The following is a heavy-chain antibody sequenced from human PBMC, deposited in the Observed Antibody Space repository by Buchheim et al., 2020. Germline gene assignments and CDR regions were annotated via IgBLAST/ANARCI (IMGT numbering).Heavy chain of an antibody. CDR2: IKSKTDGGTT. CDR1: GFTFSNAW. J-gene: IGHJ4*02. D-gene: IGHD3-3*01. Sequence: EVQLVESGGGLVKPGGSLRLSCAASGFTFSNAWMSWVRQAPGKGLEWVGRIKSKTDGGTTDYAAPVKGRFTISRDVSKTTLYLQMNSLKTEDTAVYYCTTETQVYYDFWSGYSRADYWGQGTL. V-gene: IGHV3-15*01. CDR3: TTETQVYYDFWSGYSRADY.